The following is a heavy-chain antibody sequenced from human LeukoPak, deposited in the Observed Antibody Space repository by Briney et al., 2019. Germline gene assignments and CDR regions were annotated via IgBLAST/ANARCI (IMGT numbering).Heavy chain of an antibody. CDR3: AREVPYCTSTSCLSDGMDV. V-gene: IGHV4-59*01. CDR2: IYYSGST. J-gene: IGHJ6*02. D-gene: IGHD2-2*01. Sequence: SETLSLTCTVSGGSISSYYWSWTRQPPGKGLEWIGYIYYSGSTNYNPSLKSRVTISVDTSKNQFSLKLSSVTAADTAVYYCAREVPYCTSTSCLSDGMDVWGQGTTVTVSS. CDR1: GGSISSYY.